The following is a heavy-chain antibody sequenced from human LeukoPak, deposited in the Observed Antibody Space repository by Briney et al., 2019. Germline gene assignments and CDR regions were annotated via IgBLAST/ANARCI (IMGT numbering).Heavy chain of an antibody. CDR3: ARRIAAAGTMDV. CDR2: IIPIFGTA. CDR1: GGTFSSYA. Sequence: SVKVSCKASGGTFSSYAISWVRQAPGQGLEWMGGIIPIFGTANYAQKFQGRVTITADESTSTAYMELSSLRSEDTAVYYCARRIAAAGTMDVWGQGTTVTVSS. J-gene: IGHJ6*02. D-gene: IGHD6-13*01. V-gene: IGHV1-69*13.